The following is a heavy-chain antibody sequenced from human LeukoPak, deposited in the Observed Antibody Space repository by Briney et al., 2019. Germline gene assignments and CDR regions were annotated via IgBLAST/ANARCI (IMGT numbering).Heavy chain of an antibody. D-gene: IGHD2-2*01. CDR3: ARGRCSSRSCYLFDY. J-gene: IGHJ4*02. CDR2: INPNSGGT. CDR1: GYTLTGYY. Sequence: ASVKVSCKAAGYTLTGYYMHWVRHAPGQGLEWMGWINPNSGGTSYAQKFQGRVTMTRDTYISTAYMELSRLRSDDTAVYYCARGRCSSRSCYLFDYWGQGTLVTVSS. V-gene: IGHV1-2*02.